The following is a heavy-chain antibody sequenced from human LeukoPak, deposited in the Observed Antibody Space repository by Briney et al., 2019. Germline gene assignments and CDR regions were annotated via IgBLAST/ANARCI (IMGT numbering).Heavy chain of an antibody. J-gene: IGHJ4*02. V-gene: IGHV4-4*09. CDR2: ISHSGDT. CDR3: ARTARVFDY. Sequence: SETLSLTCTVSGGSISSYYWSWIRQSPGKGLECIAYISHSGDTNYNPSLKSRVTISMDTSKNQFSLKLNSVTAADTAVYYCARTARVFDYWGQGMQVTVSS. D-gene: IGHD5-18*01. CDR1: GGSISSYY.